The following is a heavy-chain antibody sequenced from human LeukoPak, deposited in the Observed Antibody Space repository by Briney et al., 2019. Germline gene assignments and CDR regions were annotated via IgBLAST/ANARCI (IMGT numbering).Heavy chain of an antibody. CDR3: ARGTGYLDEYFDY. D-gene: IGHD3/OR15-3a*01. CDR1: GFTVSGNY. J-gene: IGHJ4*02. CDR2: IYSGGTT. V-gene: IGHV3-53*01. Sequence: GGSLRLSCAASGFTVSGNYMSWVRQAPGKGLEWVSLIYSGGTTYYADSVKGRFTISRDNSKNMLYLHMNSLRAEDTAVYYCARGTGYLDEYFDYWGQRTLVTVAS.